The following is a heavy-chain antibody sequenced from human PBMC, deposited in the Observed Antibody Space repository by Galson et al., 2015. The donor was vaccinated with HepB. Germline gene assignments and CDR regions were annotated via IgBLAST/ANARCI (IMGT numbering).Heavy chain of an antibody. CDR2: ILYDGNAR. V-gene: IGHV3-33*05. CDR1: GFIFNRYG. CDR3: ARSLAVDVTGAIYV. Sequence: SLRLSCAASGFIFNRYGMHWVRQAPGKGLEWVATILYDGNARYYADSVKGRFTISRDNSRNKLYLQMNGLGVEGTAVYYCARSLAVDVTGAIYVWGQGALVIVSS. D-gene: IGHD2-2*02. J-gene: IGHJ4*02.